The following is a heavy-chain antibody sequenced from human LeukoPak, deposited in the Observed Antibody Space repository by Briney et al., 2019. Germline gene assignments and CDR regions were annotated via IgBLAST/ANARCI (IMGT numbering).Heavy chain of an antibody. V-gene: IGHV4-59*01. D-gene: IGHD1-26*01. J-gene: IGHJ3*02. CDR3: ARDKGANLNAFDI. CDR2: IYYSGST. CDR1: GGSISSYY. Sequence: SETLSLTCTVSGGSISSYYWSWIRQPPGKGLEWIGYIYYSGSTNYNPPLKSRVTISVDTSKNQFSLKLSSVTAADTAVYYCARDKGANLNAFDIWGQGTMVTVSS.